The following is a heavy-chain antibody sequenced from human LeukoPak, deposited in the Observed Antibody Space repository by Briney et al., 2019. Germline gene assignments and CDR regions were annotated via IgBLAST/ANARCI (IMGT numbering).Heavy chain of an antibody. V-gene: IGHV3-48*03. Sequence: GGSLRLSCAASGFTFSSYEMNWVRQAPGKGLEWVSYISSSGSTIYYADSVKGRFTISRDNAKNSLYLQMNSLRAEDTAVYYCARARTYFDYWGQGTLVAVSS. J-gene: IGHJ4*02. CDR2: ISSSGSTI. CDR3: ARARTYFDY. CDR1: GFTFSSYE.